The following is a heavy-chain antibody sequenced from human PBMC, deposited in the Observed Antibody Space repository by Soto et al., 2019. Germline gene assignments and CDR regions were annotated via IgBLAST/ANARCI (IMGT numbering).Heavy chain of an antibody. D-gene: IGHD2-15*01. CDR2: IDWDDDK. Sequence: SGGTLVNPTQTLTLTWTFSGFSLSTSGMCVSWIRQPPGKALEWLARIDWDDDKYYSTSLKTRLTISKDTSKNQVVLTMTNMDTVDTATYFCARKYYSGCYPVFDYWGQGTLVTVSS. V-gene: IGHV2-70*11. CDR3: ARKYYSGCYPVFDY. J-gene: IGHJ4*02. CDR1: GFSLSTSGMC.